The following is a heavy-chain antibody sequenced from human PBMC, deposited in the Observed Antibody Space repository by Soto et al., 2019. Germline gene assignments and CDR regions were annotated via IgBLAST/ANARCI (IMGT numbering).Heavy chain of an antibody. CDR3: ARGTSHPDY. CDR1: GLTFSSYS. CDR2: ISSSSNTI. V-gene: IGHV3-48*02. Sequence: GGALRLSCADSGLTFSSYSMSWVRQAPGKGLEWVSYISSSSNTIYYADAVKGRFTISRDNAKNSLYLQMNSLRDEDTAVYYCARGTSHPDYWGQGTLVTVHS. D-gene: IGHD2-2*01. J-gene: IGHJ4*02.